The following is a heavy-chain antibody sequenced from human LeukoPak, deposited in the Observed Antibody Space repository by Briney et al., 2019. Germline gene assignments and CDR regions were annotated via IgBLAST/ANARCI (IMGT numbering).Heavy chain of an antibody. J-gene: IGHJ4*02. CDR3: AKDFGIAVAAIL. V-gene: IGHV3-11*04. D-gene: IGHD6-19*01. CDR2: ISSSGSTI. Sequence: GWSLRLSCAASGFTFSDYYMSWIRQAPGKGLEWVSYISSSGSTIYYADSVKGRFTISRDNAKNSLYLQMNSLRAEDTAVYYCAKDFGIAVAAILWGQGTLVTVSS. CDR1: GFTFSDYY.